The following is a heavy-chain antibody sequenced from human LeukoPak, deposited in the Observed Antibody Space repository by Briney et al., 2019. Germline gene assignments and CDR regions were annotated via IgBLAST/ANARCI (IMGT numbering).Heavy chain of an antibody. CDR1: GYSISSGYY. CDR3: ARDLYNWNYDY. D-gene: IGHD1-20*01. Sequence: SETLSLTCTVSGYSISSGYYWGWIRQPPGKGLERIGSIYHSGSTYYNPSLKSRVTISVDTSKNQFSLKLSSVTAADTAVYYCARDLYNWNYDYWGQGTLVTVSS. J-gene: IGHJ4*02. V-gene: IGHV4-38-2*02. CDR2: IYHSGST.